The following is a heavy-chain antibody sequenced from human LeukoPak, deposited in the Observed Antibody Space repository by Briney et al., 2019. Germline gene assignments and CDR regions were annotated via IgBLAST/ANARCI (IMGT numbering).Heavy chain of an antibody. V-gene: IGHV3-23*01. Sequence: SGGSLRLSCAASGFTFSSYAMSWVRQAPGKGLEWVSAISGSGGSTYYADSVKGRFTISGDNSKNTLYLQMNSLRAEDTAVYYCAKDGPVLMVYAVKNYFDYWGQGTLVTVSS. D-gene: IGHD2-8*01. CDR2: ISGSGGST. J-gene: IGHJ4*02. CDR3: AKDGPVLMVYAVKNYFDY. CDR1: GFTFSSYA.